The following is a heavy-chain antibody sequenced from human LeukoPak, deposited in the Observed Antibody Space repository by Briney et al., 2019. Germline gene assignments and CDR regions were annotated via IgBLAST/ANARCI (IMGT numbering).Heavy chain of an antibody. D-gene: IGHD6-13*01. CDR1: GGSFSGYY. J-gene: IGHJ5*02. CDR2: INHSGST. V-gene: IGHV4-34*01. Sequence: SETLSLTCAVYGGSFSGYYWSWIRQPPGKGLEWIGEINHSGSTNYNPSLKSRVTISVDTSKNQFSLKLSSVTAADTVVYYCARDGVPLHSSSWYYWFDPWGQGTLVTVSS. CDR3: ARDGVPLHSSSWYYWFDP.